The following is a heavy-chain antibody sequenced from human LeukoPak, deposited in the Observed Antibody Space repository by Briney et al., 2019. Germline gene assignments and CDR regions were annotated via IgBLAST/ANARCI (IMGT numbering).Heavy chain of an antibody. CDR1: GFTFSSYA. J-gene: IGHJ4*02. V-gene: IGHV3-30-3*01. Sequence: GGSLRLSCAASGFTFSSYAMHWVRQAPGKGLEWVAVISYDGSNKYYADSVKGRFTISRDNSKNTLYLQMNSLRAEDTAVYYCARDRVSIVGATTRFDYWGQGTLVTVSS. CDR3: ARDRVSIVGATTRFDY. CDR2: ISYDGSNK. D-gene: IGHD1-26*01.